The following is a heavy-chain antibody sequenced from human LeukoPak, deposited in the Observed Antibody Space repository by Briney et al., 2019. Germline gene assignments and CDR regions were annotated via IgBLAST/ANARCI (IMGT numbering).Heavy chain of an antibody. D-gene: IGHD1-26*01. V-gene: IGHV3-53*01. Sequence: PGGSLRLSCAASGFTVSSNYMSWVRQAPWKGLEWVSVIYSGGTTYYADSVKGRFTISRDNSKNTLYLQMNRLRAEDTAVYYCAREIRDWELDLWGRGTLVSVSS. CDR2: IYSGGTT. J-gene: IGHJ2*01. CDR3: AREIRDWELDL. CDR1: GFTVSSNY.